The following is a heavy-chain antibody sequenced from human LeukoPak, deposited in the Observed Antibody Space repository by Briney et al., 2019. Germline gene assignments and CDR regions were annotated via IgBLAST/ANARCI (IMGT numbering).Heavy chain of an antibody. J-gene: IGHJ6*02. CDR3: ATIPTGGLVRAGVIDV. D-gene: IGHD2-21*01. CDR1: GFTFSRHH. CDR2: ISATSTFI. V-gene: IGHV3-21*01. Sequence: GGSLRLSCSASGFTFSRHHMTWVRQAPWKGLEWVSSISATSTFIEDADSVKGRFTISRDNAKNSVYLQMDSLKDEDTAVYYCATIPTGGLVRAGVIDVWGQGTTVTVSS.